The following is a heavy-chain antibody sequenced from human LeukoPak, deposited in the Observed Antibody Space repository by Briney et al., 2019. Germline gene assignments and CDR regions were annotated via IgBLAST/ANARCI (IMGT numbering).Heavy chain of an antibody. V-gene: IGHV1-69*06. Sequence: SVKVSCKASGDTFTTYAIIWVRQAPGQGLEWMGGIIPMFGTPNYARGLQGRVTITADKSTKTAYMELSSLRSEDTAVYYCARAGIPGYCTNVTCSNWLDPWGQGTLVTVSS. CDR2: IIPMFGTP. J-gene: IGHJ5*02. D-gene: IGHD2-8*01. CDR3: ARAGIPGYCTNVTCSNWLDP. CDR1: GDTFTTYA.